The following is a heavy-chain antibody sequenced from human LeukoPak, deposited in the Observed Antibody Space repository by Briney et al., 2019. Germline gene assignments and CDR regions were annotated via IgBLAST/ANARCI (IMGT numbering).Heavy chain of an antibody. V-gene: IGHV1-2*02. D-gene: IGHD2-2*01. CDR1: GYTFSGYY. J-gene: IGHJ6*02. CDR3: AKDLMVVPAGYYYYYGMDV. CDR2: INPYSGGT. Sequence: ASVKVSCKASGYTFSGYYLHWVRQAPGQGLEWMGCINPYSGGTKYAQKFQGRVTLTTDTSISTAYMEVTRLRSDDTAVYFCAKDLMVVPAGYYYYYGMDVWGQGTTVTVSS.